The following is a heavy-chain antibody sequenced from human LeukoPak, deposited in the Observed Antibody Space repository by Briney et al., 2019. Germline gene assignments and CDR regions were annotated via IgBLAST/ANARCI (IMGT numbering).Heavy chain of an antibody. J-gene: IGHJ4*02. CDR2: IRNKANNYAT. V-gene: IGHV3-73*01. Sequence: GGALKLSCAASGFTFSVSAMYWVRQASGKGLEWIGRIRNKANNYATAYAASVKGRFTISREDSKNTAYLQMNSLKTEDTAVYYCTYTSSSGVVYWGQGTLVTVSS. D-gene: IGHD6-6*01. CDR3: TYTSSSGVVY. CDR1: GFTFSVSA.